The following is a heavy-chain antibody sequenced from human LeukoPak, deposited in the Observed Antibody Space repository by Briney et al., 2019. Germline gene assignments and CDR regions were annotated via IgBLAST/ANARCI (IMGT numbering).Heavy chain of an antibody. D-gene: IGHD3-10*01. V-gene: IGHV3-74*01. Sequence: GGSLRLSCAASGFTFSSYWMHWVRQAPGKGLVWVSRINSDGSSTSYADSVKGRFTISRDNAKNTLYLQMNSLRAEDTAVYYCARDHRGSGSRYYYYYMDVWGKGTTVTVSS. CDR3: ARDHRGSGSRYYYYYMDV. CDR1: GFTFSSYW. J-gene: IGHJ6*03. CDR2: INSDGSST.